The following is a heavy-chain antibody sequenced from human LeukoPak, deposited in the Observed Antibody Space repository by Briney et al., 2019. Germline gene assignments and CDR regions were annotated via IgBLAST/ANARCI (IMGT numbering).Heavy chain of an antibody. CDR3: AKDRLGEWRGYFDSSGSTNYFEN. J-gene: IGHJ4*02. CDR2: IRHDGSDN. Sequence: GGSLRLSCAASGFTFSTYGMHGVGQGPGEGLGWGAFIRHDGSDNFYGDSVKGRFAISRDNPKNTMYLQMNSLRPEDTAVYYCAKDRLGEWRGYFDSSGSTNYFENWGQGTRVTVSS. V-gene: IGHV3-30*02. D-gene: IGHD3-22*01. CDR1: GFTFSTYG.